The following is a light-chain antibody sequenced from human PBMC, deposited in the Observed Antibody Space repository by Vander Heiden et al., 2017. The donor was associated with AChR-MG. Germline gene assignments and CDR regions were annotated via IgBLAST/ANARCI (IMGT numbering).Light chain of an antibody. CDR2: DAS. J-gene: IGLJ2*01. CDR1: GSDVGGYRY. V-gene: IGLV2-14*01. Sequence: QSALTQPASVSGSPGQWITISCPGTGSDVGGYRYVSWFPPRPGTAPQLILHDASNRPSGVSNRFSASKSGNTASLTISGLQAEDEADYYCAAYVSSSTVVFGGGTKLTVL. CDR3: AAYVSSSTVV.